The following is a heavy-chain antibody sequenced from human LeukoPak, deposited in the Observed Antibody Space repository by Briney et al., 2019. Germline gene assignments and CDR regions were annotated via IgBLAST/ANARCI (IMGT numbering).Heavy chain of an antibody. Sequence: GGSMRLSCVASGFIFDDHAMIWVRQAPGKGLVWVSLISWEGSDTYYGDSVKGRFTISRDNSKNSLYLQMSSLTAEDTAFYYCARDETRWGSGSPDYWGRGTLVTVSS. CDR2: ISWEGSDT. CDR3: ARDETRWGSGSPDY. CDR1: GFIFDDHA. J-gene: IGHJ4*01. D-gene: IGHD6-19*01. V-gene: IGHV3-43D*03.